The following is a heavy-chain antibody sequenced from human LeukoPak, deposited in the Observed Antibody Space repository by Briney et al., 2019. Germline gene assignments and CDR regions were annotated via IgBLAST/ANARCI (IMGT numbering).Heavy chain of an antibody. Sequence: PSETLSLTCTVSGGSINSYYWSWIRQPPGKGLELIGYIYYSGSTNYNPSLKSRVTISVDTSKNQLSLKLSSVTAADTAVYYCARFSVAAAGTGWFDPWGQGTLVTVSA. J-gene: IGHJ5*02. CDR1: GGSINSYY. CDR3: ARFSVAAAGTGWFDP. CDR2: IYYSGST. D-gene: IGHD6-13*01. V-gene: IGHV4-59*01.